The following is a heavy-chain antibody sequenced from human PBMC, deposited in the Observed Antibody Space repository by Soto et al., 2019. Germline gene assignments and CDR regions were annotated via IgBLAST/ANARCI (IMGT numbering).Heavy chain of an antibody. J-gene: IGHJ5*02. CDR3: ATAHDQESYYFFTWFGP. Sequence: ASVKVSCKVSGYTLTELSMHWVRQAPGKGLEWMGGFDPEDGETIYAQKFQGRVTMTEDTSTDTAYMELSSLRSEDTAVYYCATAHDQESYYFFTWFGPWGQGTLVTVSS. V-gene: IGHV1-24*01. CDR1: GYTLTELS. D-gene: IGHD3-10*01. CDR2: FDPEDGET.